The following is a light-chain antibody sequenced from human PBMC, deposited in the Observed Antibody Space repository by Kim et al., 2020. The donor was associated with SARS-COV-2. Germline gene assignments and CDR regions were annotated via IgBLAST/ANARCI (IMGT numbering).Light chain of an antibody. CDR1: SIRSYY. CDR3: NSRDSNDNVV. Sequence: VAVGTTVRITCRGDSIRSYYRTWYQKKPEQAPILVIYGKNTRPAGIADRFSGSSAGNTASLTITGPQAGDEADYCCNSRDSNDNVVFGGGTQLTVL. J-gene: IGLJ2*01. V-gene: IGLV3-19*01. CDR2: GKN.